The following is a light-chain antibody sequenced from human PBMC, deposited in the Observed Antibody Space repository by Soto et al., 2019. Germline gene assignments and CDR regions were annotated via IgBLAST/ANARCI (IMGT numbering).Light chain of an antibody. CDR2: WAS. Sequence: DIVMTQSPDSLAVSLGERATINCKSSQSVLYSSNNKNFLAWYQQKPGQPPKLLIYWASTRESGVPDRFRGSGSGTDFTLTISSLQAEDVAVYYCHQYYSTLFTFGPGTKVDIK. V-gene: IGKV4-1*01. J-gene: IGKJ3*01. CDR1: QSVLYSSNNKNF. CDR3: HQYYSTLFT.